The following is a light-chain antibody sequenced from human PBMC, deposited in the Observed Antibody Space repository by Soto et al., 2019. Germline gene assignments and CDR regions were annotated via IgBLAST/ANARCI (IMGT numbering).Light chain of an antibody. CDR3: QHYNNWPPWT. Sequence: EIVMTQSPATLSVSPGERATLSCRASQSVRSNLAWYQQKPGQAPSLLIYGASTRATGIPARFSGSGSGTEFTLTISRLQSEDFAVYYCQHYNNWPPWTFGQGTKVEVK. V-gene: IGKV3-15*01. CDR2: GAS. CDR1: QSVRSN. J-gene: IGKJ1*01.